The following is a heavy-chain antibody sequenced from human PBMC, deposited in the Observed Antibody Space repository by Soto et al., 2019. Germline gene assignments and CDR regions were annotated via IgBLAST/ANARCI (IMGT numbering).Heavy chain of an antibody. J-gene: IGHJ3*02. CDR3: ASPATYYYDSSGDSPHSFDI. Sequence: QVQLVQSGAEVKKPGSSVKVSCKASGGTFSSYAISWVRQAPGQGLEWMGGIIPIFGTANYAQKFQGRVTITADKCTSTAYLELSSLRSEDTAVYYCASPATYYYDSSGDSPHSFDIWGQGTMVTVSS. D-gene: IGHD3-22*01. CDR2: IIPIFGTA. V-gene: IGHV1-69*06. CDR1: GGTFSSYA.